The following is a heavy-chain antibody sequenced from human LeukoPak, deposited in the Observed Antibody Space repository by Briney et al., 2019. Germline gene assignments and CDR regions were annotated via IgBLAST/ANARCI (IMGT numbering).Heavy chain of an antibody. CDR1: GFTFSIFW. CDR2: INNEGSTT. V-gene: IGHV3-74*01. Sequence: GGSLTLSCPASGFTFSIFWMHWLRQAPGEGRVWVSRINNEGSTTNYAESVKGRFTISRDNAKNTLYLQMNSLTDDDTAVYYCATAGQYRFDNWGQGTLVTVSS. D-gene: IGHD6-19*01. CDR3: ATAGQYRFDN. J-gene: IGHJ5*02.